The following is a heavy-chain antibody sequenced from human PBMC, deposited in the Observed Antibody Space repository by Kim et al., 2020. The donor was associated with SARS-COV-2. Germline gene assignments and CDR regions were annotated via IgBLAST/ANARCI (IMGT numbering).Heavy chain of an antibody. CDR2: IWYDGSNK. J-gene: IGHJ4*02. CDR1: GFTFSSYG. D-gene: IGHD3-10*01. CDR3: ARELLWFGELLGFDY. Sequence: GGSLRLSCAASGFTFSSYGMHWVRHAPGKGLEWVAVIWYDGSNKYYADSVKGRFTISRDNSKNTLYLQMNSLRAEDTAVYYCARELLWFGELLGFDYWGQGTLVTVSS. V-gene: IGHV3-33*01.